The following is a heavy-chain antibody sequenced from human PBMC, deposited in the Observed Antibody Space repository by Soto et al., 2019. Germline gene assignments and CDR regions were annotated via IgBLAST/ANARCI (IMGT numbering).Heavy chain of an antibody. J-gene: IGHJ3*02. V-gene: IGHV5-51*01. CDR3: ARQEIAGATSAFDI. CDR2: IFPGDSDI. D-gene: IGHD1-26*01. Sequence: EVRLVQSGAEVKKAGESLKISCKGSGYSFTTYWIGWVRQKPGKGMEWVGIIFPGDSDIRYSPSLQGQVTISADKSITTAYLQWSSLKASDTAIYYCARQEIAGATSAFDIWGQGTLVTVSS. CDR1: GYSFTTYW.